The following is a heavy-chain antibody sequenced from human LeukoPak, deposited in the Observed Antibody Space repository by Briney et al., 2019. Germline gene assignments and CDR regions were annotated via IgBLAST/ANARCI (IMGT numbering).Heavy chain of an antibody. J-gene: IGHJ3*01. CDR1: GFTFNRYG. V-gene: IGHV3-33*01. D-gene: IGHD3-9*01. CDR3: ATSIFTGSWRGAFDL. Sequence: PGGSLRLSCAASGFTFNRYGMHWVRQAPGKGLEWVAVVWADGRHKYYADSVKGRFTISRDNSKNTLYLQMNSLKPEDTAVYYCATSIFTGSWRGAFDLWGQGTMVTVSS. CDR2: VWADGRHK.